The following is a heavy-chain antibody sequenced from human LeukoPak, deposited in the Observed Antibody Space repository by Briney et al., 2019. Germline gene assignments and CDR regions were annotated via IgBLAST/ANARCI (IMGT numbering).Heavy chain of an antibody. V-gene: IGHV4-34*01. J-gene: IGHJ6*02. CDR2: INHSGST. Sequence: PSETLSLTCAVYGGSFSGYYWSWIRQPPGKGLEWIGEINHSGSTNYNPSLKSRVTISVDTSKNQFSLKLSSVTAADTAVYYCARTAAAGTGARDYYYYGMDVWGQGTTVTVSS. D-gene: IGHD6-13*01. CDR1: GGSFSGYY. CDR3: ARTAAAGTGARDYYYYGMDV.